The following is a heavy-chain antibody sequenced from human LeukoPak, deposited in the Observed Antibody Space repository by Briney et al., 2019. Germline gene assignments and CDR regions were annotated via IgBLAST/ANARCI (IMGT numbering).Heavy chain of an antibody. CDR1: GYTFTGYD. V-gene: IGHV1-8*03. CDR3: ARDSYDSSAAVYFDY. J-gene: IGHJ4*02. Sequence: ASVKVSCKASGYTFTGYDINWVRQATGQGLEWMGWMNPNSGNTGYAQKFQGRVTITRNTSISTAYMELSSLRSEDTAVYYCARDSYDSSAAVYFDYWGQGTLVTVSS. CDR2: MNPNSGNT. D-gene: IGHD3-22*01.